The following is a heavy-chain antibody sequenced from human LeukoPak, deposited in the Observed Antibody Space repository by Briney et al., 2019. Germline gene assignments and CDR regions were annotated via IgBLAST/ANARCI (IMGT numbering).Heavy chain of an antibody. Sequence: ASVTVSCKASGGTFSSYAISWVRQAPGQGLEWMGGIIPIFGTANYAQKFQGRVTITTDESTSTAYMELSSLRSEDTAVYYCAREGCGSSCPYYYYYMDVWGKGTTVTVSS. CDR3: AREGCGSSCPYYYYYMDV. D-gene: IGHD6-13*01. CDR1: GGTFSSYA. J-gene: IGHJ6*03. CDR2: IIPIFGTA. V-gene: IGHV1-69*05.